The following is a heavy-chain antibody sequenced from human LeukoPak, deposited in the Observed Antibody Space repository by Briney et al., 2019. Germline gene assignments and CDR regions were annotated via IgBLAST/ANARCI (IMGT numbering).Heavy chain of an antibody. CDR3: ARQYSSWATAWYFDL. D-gene: IGHD6-13*01. CDR2: IYTSGST. J-gene: IGHJ2*01. V-gene: IGHV4-4*07. CDR1: GGSISSYY. Sequence: YPSETLSLTCTVSGGSISSYYWSWIRQPAGKGLEWIGRIYTSGSTNYNPSLKSRVTISVDTSKNQSSLKLSSVTAADTAVYYCARQYSSWATAWYFDLWGRGTLVTVSS.